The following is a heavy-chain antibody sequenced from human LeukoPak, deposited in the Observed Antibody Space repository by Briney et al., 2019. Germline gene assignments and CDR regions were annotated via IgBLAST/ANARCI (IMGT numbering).Heavy chain of an antibody. CDR2: FNPNGGVT. CDR1: GYTFIDHY. V-gene: IGHV1-2*02. CDR3: ARDRGGIVIVPVPDY. D-gene: IGHD2-2*01. J-gene: IGHJ4*02. Sequence: APVKVSCKASGYTFIDHYIHWVRQAPGQGLEWMGWFNPNGGVTNLAQKFQGRVTMTRDTSISTAHMQLNMLRYDDTAVYYCARDRGGIVIVPVPDYWGQGTLVTVS.